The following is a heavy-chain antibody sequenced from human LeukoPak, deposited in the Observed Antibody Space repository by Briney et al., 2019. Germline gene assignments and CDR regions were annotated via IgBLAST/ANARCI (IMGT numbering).Heavy chain of an antibody. D-gene: IGHD2-15*01. V-gene: IGHV1-18*01. CDR1: GYTFTNYG. CDR3: TRVVVGATNWFDP. CDR2: ISANNGNT. J-gene: IGHJ5*02. Sequence: ASVKVSCKASGYTFTNYGISWVRQAPGQGLEWMGWISANNGNTNYAQKLQGRVTMTRDTSTSTVYMEPRSLTSDDTAVYYCTRVVVGATNWFDPWGQGTLVTVS.